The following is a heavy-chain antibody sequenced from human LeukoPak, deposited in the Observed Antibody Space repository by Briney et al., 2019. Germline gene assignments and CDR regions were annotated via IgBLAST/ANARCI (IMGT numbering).Heavy chain of an antibody. Sequence: GGSLRLSCAASGFTFINYVLSWGRQAPGKGLELVSTISGSGASTYYADSVKGRFTISRDNAKNSLYLQMNNLRDEDTAVYYCARGDGYNYRAFDIWGQGTMVTVSS. CDR1: GFTFINYV. V-gene: IGHV3-23*01. D-gene: IGHD5-24*01. J-gene: IGHJ3*02. CDR2: ISGSGAST. CDR3: ARGDGYNYRAFDI.